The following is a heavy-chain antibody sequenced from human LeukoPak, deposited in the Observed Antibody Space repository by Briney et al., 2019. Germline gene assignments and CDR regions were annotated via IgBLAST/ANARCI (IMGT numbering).Heavy chain of an antibody. CDR3: TTDTIVGATTVSDY. Sequence: PGGSLRLSCAASGFTFSNAWMSWVRQAPGKGLEWVGHIKSKTDGGTTDYAAPVKGRFTISRDDSKNTLYLQMNSLKTEDTAVYYCTTDTIVGATTVSDYWGQGTLVTVSS. D-gene: IGHD1-26*01. V-gene: IGHV3-15*01. J-gene: IGHJ4*02. CDR2: IKSKTDGGTT. CDR1: GFTFSNAW.